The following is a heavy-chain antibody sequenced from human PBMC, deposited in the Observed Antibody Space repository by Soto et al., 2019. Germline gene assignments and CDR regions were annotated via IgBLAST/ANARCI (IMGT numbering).Heavy chain of an antibody. V-gene: IGHV4-61*08. CDR2: IYYSGST. D-gene: IGHD4-17*01. Sequence: SETLSLTCTVSGGSISSGGYYWSWIRQHPGKGLEWIGYIYYSGSTNYNPSLKSRVTISVDTSKNQFSLKLSSVTAADTAVYYCARVDYGDYYAEGYYMDVWGKGTTVTVSS. CDR3: ARVDYGDYYAEGYYMDV. J-gene: IGHJ6*03. CDR1: GGSISSGGYY.